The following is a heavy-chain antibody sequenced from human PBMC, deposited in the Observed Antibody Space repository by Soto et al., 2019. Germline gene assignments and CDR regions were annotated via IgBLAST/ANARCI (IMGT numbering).Heavy chain of an antibody. J-gene: IGHJ6*03. CDR1: GFSFSSYW. CDR3: AGDPGSYCRGGSCYSNYYYYYMDV. Sequence: EVQLVESGGGLVQPGGSLRLSCAASGFSFSSYWMSWVRQAPGKGLEWVANIKQDGSQKHYVDSVEGRFTISRDNAKNSLFLQMNSLRAEDTAIYYCAGDPGSYCRGGSCYSNYYYYYMDVWGIGTTVTVSS. D-gene: IGHD2-15*01. CDR2: IKQDGSQK. V-gene: IGHV3-7*01.